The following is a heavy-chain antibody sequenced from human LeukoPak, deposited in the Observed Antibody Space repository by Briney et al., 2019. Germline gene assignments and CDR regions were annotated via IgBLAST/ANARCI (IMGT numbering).Heavy chain of an antibody. Sequence: ASVKVSCKASGGTFSSYAISWVRQAPGQGLEWMGGIIPIFGTANYAQKFQGRVTITADESTSTAYMELSSLRSEDTAVYYCARDRGYDFWSGYSDYWGQGTLVTVSS. D-gene: IGHD3-3*01. CDR2: IIPIFGTA. J-gene: IGHJ4*02. CDR1: GGTFSSYA. CDR3: ARDRGYDFWSGYSDY. V-gene: IGHV1-69*13.